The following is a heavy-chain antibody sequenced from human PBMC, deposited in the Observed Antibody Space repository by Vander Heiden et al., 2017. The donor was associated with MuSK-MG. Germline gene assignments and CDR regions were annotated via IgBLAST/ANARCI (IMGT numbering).Heavy chain of an antibody. CDR3: AYANYDSLTGYSPLYYYYGMDV. V-gene: IGHV1-8*01. D-gene: IGHD3-9*01. CDR2: MNPNSGNT. CDR1: GYTFTSYD. Sequence: QVQLVQSGAEVKQPGASVKVSCKASGYTFTSYDINWVRQATGQGLEWMGWMNPNSGNTGYAQQFQGRVTMTRNTSISTAYMELSSLRSEDTAVYYCAYANYDSLTGYSPLYYYYGMDVWGQGTTVTVSS. J-gene: IGHJ6*02.